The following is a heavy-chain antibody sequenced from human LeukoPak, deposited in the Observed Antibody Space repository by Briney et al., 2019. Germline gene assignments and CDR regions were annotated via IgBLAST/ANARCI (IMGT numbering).Heavy chain of an antibody. CDR3: ATDRQGLVVAATGALDI. V-gene: IGHV1-24*01. D-gene: IGHD2-15*01. CDR1: GYTLTELS. CDR2: FDPEDGET. Sequence: ASVKVSCKVSGYTLTELSRHWVRQAPGKGLEWMGGFDPEDGETIYAQKFQGRVTMTEDTSTDTAYMELSSLRSEDTAVYYCATDRQGLVVAATGALDIWGQGTMVTVSS. J-gene: IGHJ3*02.